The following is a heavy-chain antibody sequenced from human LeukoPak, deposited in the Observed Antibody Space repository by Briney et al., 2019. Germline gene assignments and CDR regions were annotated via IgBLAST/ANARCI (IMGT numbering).Heavy chain of an antibody. CDR1: GGTFSSYA. Sequence: GSSVKVSCKASGGTFSSYAISWVRQAPGQGLEWMGRIIPIFGTANYAQKFQGRVTITTDESTSTAYMELSSLRAEDTAVYYCAREPTHPSAWSIYWGQGTLVTVSS. CDR3: AREPTHPSAWSIY. J-gene: IGHJ4*02. D-gene: IGHD3-3*01. CDR2: IIPIFGTA. V-gene: IGHV1-69*05.